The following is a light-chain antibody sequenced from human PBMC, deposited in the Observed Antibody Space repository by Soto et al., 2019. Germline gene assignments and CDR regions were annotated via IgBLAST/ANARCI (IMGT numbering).Light chain of an antibody. Sequence: EIVMTQSPATLSVSPGERATLSCRASQSVSSNLAWYQQKPGQAPRLLIYGASTRATGIPARFSGSGSGTEFTPTISSLQSEDFAVYYCQQYSFWPYTFGQGTKLEIK. V-gene: IGKV3-15*01. CDR1: QSVSSN. CDR3: QQYSFWPYT. J-gene: IGKJ2*01. CDR2: GAS.